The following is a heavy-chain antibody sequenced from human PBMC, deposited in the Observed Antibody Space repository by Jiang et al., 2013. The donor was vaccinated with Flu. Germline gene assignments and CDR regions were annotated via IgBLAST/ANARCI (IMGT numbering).Heavy chain of an antibody. CDR3: ASRNIVGATTTDY. CDR2: IYHSGST. V-gene: IGHV4-4*02. CDR1: GGSISSSNW. J-gene: IGHJ4*02. Sequence: SLTCAVSGGSISSSNWWSWVRQPPGKGLEWIGEIYHSGSTNYNPSLKSRVTISVDKSKNQFSLKLSSVTAADTAVYYCASRNIVGATTTDYWGQGTLVTVSS. D-gene: IGHD1-26*01.